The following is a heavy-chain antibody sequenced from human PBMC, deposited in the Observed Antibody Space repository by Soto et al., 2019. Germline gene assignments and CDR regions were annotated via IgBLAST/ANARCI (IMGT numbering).Heavy chain of an antibody. J-gene: IGHJ5*02. V-gene: IGHV4-34*01. CDR2: INHSGST. D-gene: IGHD3-3*01. Sequence: KPSETLSLTCAVYGGSFSGYYWSWIRQPPGKGLEWIGEINHSGSTNYNPSLKSRVTISVDTSKNQFSLKLSSVTAADTAVYYCARIFGVVIIDWFDPWGQGTLVTVSS. CDR1: GGSFSGYY. CDR3: ARIFGVVIIDWFDP.